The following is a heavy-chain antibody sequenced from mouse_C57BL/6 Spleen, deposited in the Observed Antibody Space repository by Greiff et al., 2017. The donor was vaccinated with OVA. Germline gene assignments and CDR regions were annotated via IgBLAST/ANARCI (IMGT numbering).Heavy chain of an antibody. V-gene: IGHV1-15*01. CDR1: GYTFTDYE. Sequence: QVQLQQSGAELVRPGASVTLSCKASGYTFTDYEMHWVKQTPVHGLEWIGAIDPETGGTAYNQKFKGKAILTADKSSSTAYMELRSLTSEDSAVYYCTRSGGLYSNFDYWGQGTTLTVSS. CDR3: TRSGGLYSNFDY. D-gene: IGHD2-5*01. CDR2: IDPETGGT. J-gene: IGHJ2*01.